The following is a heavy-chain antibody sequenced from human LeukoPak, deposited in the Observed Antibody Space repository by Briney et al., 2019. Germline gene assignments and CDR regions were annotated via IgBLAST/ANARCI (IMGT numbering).Heavy chain of an antibody. D-gene: IGHD1-14*01. J-gene: IGHJ4*02. V-gene: IGHV4-59*13. CDR3: AGYDHTNYLAY. CDR1: GGSIGYNY. CDR2: ISSSGSI. Sequence: SETLSLTCTVSGGSIGYNYWNWIRQSPERGLKWIGYISSSGSIDYTPSLRSRVTMSLDTSKNHLSLNLRSVSAADTAIYYCAGYDHTNYLAYWGQGILVTVSS.